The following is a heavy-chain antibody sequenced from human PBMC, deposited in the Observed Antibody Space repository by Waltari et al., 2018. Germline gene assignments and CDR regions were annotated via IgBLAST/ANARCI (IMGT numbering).Heavy chain of an antibody. V-gene: IGHV3-7*01. CDR2: IKQDGSEK. Sequence: EVQLVESGGGLVQPGGSLRLSCAASGFTFSSYWMRLVRQAPGKGLEWVANIKQDGSEKYYVDSVKGRCTISRDNAKNSLYLQMNSLRAEDTAVYYCARDDDYVWGSSWDWGQGTLVTVSS. J-gene: IGHJ4*02. D-gene: IGHD3-16*01. CDR1: GFTFSSYW. CDR3: ARDDDYVWGSSWD.